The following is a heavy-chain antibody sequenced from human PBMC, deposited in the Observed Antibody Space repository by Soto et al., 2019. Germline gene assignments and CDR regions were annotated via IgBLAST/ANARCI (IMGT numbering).Heavy chain of an antibody. CDR3: TQVLYYYGSGITAPPPNQSAYYYYYGMDV. V-gene: IGHV3-15*07. CDR1: GFTFSNAW. J-gene: IGHJ6*02. Sequence: PGGSLRLSCAASGFTFSNAWMNWVRQAPGKGLEWVGRIKSKTDGGTTDYAAPVKGRFTISRDDSKNTLYLQMNSLKTEDTAVYNCTQVLYYYGSGITAPPPNQSAYYYYYGMDVRAQRTTVTVSS. CDR2: IKSKTDGGTT. D-gene: IGHD3-10*01.